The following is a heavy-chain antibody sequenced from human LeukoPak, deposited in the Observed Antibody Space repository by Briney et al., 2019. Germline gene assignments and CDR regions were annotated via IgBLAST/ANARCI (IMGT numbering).Heavy chain of an antibody. J-gene: IGHJ6*02. CDR2: IYYSGST. CDR3: ARHVDPNTNYYYYGMDV. CDR1: GGSISSSSYY. D-gene: IGHD2-2*01. Sequence: SETLSLTCTVSGGSISSSSYYWSWIRQPPGKGLEWIGYIYYSGSTNYNPSLKSRVTISVDTSKNQFSLKLSSVTAADTAVYYCARHVDPNTNYYYYGMDVWGQGTTVTVSS. V-gene: IGHV4-61*05.